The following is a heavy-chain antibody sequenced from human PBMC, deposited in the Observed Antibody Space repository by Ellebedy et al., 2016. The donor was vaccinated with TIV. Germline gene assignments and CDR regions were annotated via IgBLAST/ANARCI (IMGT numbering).Heavy chain of an antibody. CDR3: AADGGSGSYYYYGMDV. CDR2: IVVGSGNT. J-gene: IGHJ6*02. V-gene: IGHV1-58*02. CDR1: GFTFTSSA. D-gene: IGHD1-26*01. Sequence: AASVKVSCKASGFTFTSSAMQWVRQARGQRLEWIGWIVVGSGNTNYAQKFQERVTITRDMSTSTAYMELSSLRSEDTAVYYCAADGGSGSYYYYGMDVWGQGTTVTVSS.